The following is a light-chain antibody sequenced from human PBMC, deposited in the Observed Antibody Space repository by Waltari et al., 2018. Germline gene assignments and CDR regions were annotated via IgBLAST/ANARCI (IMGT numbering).Light chain of an antibody. J-gene: IGLJ2*01. CDR1: SRDVGSYNF. V-gene: IGLV2-23*02. CDR3: CSYAGSSTFL. CDR2: EVT. Sequence: QSALTQPASVSGSPGQSITNSCTGTSRDVGSYNFVSWYQQNPGKAPKNMIYEVTKRPSGVSNRFSGSKSGNTASLTISGLQADDEADYYCCSYAGSSTFLFGGGTKLTVL.